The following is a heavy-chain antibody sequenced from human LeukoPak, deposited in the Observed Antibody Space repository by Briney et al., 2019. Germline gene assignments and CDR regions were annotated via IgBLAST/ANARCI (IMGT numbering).Heavy chain of an antibody. Sequence: GESLRLSCAASGFTFNMYWMTWVRQAPGKGLESVAYINKDGSDKYYVDSVKGRFTVSRDNAKNSLYLQMNSLRAEDTAVYYCARDAGYGGNSDYWGQGTLVTVSS. D-gene: IGHD4-23*01. CDR1: GFTFNMYW. CDR2: INKDGSDK. CDR3: ARDAGYGGNSDY. V-gene: IGHV3-7*01. J-gene: IGHJ4*02.